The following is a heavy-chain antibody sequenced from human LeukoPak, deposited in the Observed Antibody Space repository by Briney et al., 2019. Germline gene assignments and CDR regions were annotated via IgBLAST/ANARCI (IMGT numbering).Heavy chain of an antibody. J-gene: IGHJ4*02. CDR1: GFTFSSYG. D-gene: IGHD3-3*01. CDR3: AILGDNYDFWSGYWGLYFDY. CDR2: IRYDGSNK. V-gene: IGHV3-30*02. Sequence: PGGSLRLSCAASGFTFSSYGMHWVRQAPGKWLEWVAFIRYDGSNKYYADSVKGRFTISRDNSKNTLYLQMNSLRAEDTAVYYCAILGDNYDFWSGYWGLYFDYWGQGTLVTVSS.